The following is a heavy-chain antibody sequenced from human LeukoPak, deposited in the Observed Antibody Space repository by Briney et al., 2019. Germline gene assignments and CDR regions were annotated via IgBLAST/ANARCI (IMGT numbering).Heavy chain of an antibody. D-gene: IGHD6-19*01. Sequence: GGSLRLSCAASGFTFSSYDMHWVRQATGKGLEWVSAIGTAGDTYYPGSVKGRFTISRDNAKNSLYLQMNSLRAEDTALYYCAKDSIGYSSGWYYFDYWGQGTLVTVSS. CDR3: AKDSIGYSSGWYYFDY. CDR2: IGTAGDT. J-gene: IGHJ4*02. V-gene: IGHV3-13*01. CDR1: GFTFSSYD.